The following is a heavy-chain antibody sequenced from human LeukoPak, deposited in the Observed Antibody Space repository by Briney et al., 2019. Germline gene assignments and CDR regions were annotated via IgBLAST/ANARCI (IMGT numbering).Heavy chain of an antibody. V-gene: IGHV3-7*04. Sequence: GGSLRLSCAASGFTFSGYWMSWVRQAPGKGVEGVANIKPDGSEKYYVDSVKGRFTISRENAKNSLYLQMNSLRAEDTAVYYCARDRIQLWSHDYWGQGTLVTVSS. CDR2: IKPDGSEK. CDR1: GFTFSGYW. J-gene: IGHJ4*02. CDR3: ARDRIQLWSHDY. D-gene: IGHD5-18*01.